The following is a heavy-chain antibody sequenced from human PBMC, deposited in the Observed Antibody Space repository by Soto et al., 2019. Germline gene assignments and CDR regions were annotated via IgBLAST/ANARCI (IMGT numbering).Heavy chain of an antibody. D-gene: IGHD3-3*01. V-gene: IGHV4-30-4*01. CDR2: IYYSGST. CDR1: GGSINSGDYY. CDR3: ASQRGSEDFWSGYYIGPFDY. J-gene: IGHJ4*02. Sequence: KTSETLSLTCTVSGGSINSGDYYWSWIRQPPGKGLEWIGYIYYSGSTYYNPSLKSRVIISVDTSKNQFSLKLNSVTAADTAVYYCASQRGSEDFWSGYYIGPFDYWGQGTLVTVSS.